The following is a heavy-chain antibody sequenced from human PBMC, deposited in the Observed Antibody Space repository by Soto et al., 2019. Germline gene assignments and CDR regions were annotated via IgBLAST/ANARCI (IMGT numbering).Heavy chain of an antibody. CDR1: GFTFSSYA. Sequence: GGSLRLSCAASGFTFSSYAMSWVRQAPGKGLVWVSGISGNGSSTYYADSVKGRFTISRDNAKNTLFLQMNSLRAEDTAVYYCARDRDGYSSGWYVYWGQGTPVTVSS. CDR2: ISGNGSST. CDR3: ARDRDGYSSGWYVY. D-gene: IGHD6-19*01. V-gene: IGHV3-23*01. J-gene: IGHJ4*02.